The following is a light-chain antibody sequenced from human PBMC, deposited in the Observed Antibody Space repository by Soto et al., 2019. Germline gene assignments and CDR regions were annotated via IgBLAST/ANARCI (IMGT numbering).Light chain of an antibody. CDR1: QTVSSNY. Sequence: SQTVSSNYLAWCQQRPGQAPRLLIYAASSRATGIPDRFSGSGSGEDFTLTICTVEAYHLTRSSCHPYGSSPKTLDRGTKVDIK. J-gene: IGKJ1*01. CDR3: HPYGSSPKT. CDR2: AAS. V-gene: IGKV3-20*01.